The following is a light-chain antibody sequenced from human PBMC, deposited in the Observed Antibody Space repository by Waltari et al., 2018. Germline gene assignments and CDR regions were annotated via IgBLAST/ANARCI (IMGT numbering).Light chain of an antibody. CDR3: RSDAGSNFWV. V-gene: IGLV2-8*01. J-gene: IGLJ3*02. CDR1: STDVGGYNY. Sequence: SALTQPPSASGSPGQSVAISCTGTSTDVGGYNYVSWYQQHPGKAPNLLIYEVSKGPSGVPDRCSGSKSGNTAYLTDSGLQADDEADYYCRSDAGSNFWVLGGGTKLTVL. CDR2: EVS.